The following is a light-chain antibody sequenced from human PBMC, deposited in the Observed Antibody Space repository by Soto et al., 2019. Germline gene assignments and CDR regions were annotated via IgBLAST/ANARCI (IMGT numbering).Light chain of an antibody. J-gene: IGKJ2*01. CDR2: GAF. V-gene: IGKV3-15*01. Sequence: ENVLTQSPATLSVSPGERATLSCRTSQIIGTNLAWYQQKPGQAPRLLIYGAFIRAPGFPARFRCTGSGSEFTLTISSLQTEDGALYYGQQYDKWPYTFGQGTNLEIK. CDR1: QIIGTN. CDR3: QQYDKWPYT.